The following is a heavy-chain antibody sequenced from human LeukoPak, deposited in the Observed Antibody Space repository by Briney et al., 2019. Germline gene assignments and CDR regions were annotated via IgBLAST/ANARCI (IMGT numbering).Heavy chain of an antibody. V-gene: IGHV3-53*01. CDR1: GFTVSSNY. J-gene: IGHJ6*02. CDR3: ARGVRGVINYYGMDV. CDR2: IYSGGST. D-gene: IGHD3-10*01. Sequence: EGSLRLSCAASGFTVSSNYMSWVRQAPGKGLEWVSVIYSGGSTYYADSVKGRFTISRDNSKNTLYLQMNSLRAEDTAVYYCARGVRGVINYYGMDVWGQGTTVTVSS.